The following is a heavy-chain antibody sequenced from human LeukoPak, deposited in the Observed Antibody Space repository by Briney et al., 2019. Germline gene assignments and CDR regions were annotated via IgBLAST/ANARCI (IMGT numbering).Heavy chain of an antibody. J-gene: IGHJ5*02. Sequence: ASVKVSCKASGYTFNNYDINWVRQAPGQGLEWMGWMNPNSGHTGYAQKFQGRVTLTRSTSLTTAYMELSSLRSEDTAVYYCARMDLDKSCSGDRCSNWFDPWGQGTLVIVSS. CDR1: GYTFNNYD. CDR3: ARMDLDKSCSGDRCSNWFDP. CDR2: MNPNSGHT. D-gene: IGHD2-15*01. V-gene: IGHV1-8*03.